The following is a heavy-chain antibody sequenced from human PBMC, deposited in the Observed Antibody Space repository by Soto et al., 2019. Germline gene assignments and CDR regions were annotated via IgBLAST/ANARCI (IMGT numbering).Heavy chain of an antibody. CDR3: ARDIAAAGHNWFDP. V-gene: IGHV3-33*01. J-gene: IGHJ5*02. Sequence: GGSLRLSCAASGFTFSSYGMHWVRQAPGKGLEWVAVIWYDGSNKYYADSVKGRFTISRDNSKNTLYLQMNSLRAEDTAVYYCARDIAAAGHNWFDPWGQGTLVTVSS. CDR1: GFTFSSYG. CDR2: IWYDGSNK. D-gene: IGHD6-13*01.